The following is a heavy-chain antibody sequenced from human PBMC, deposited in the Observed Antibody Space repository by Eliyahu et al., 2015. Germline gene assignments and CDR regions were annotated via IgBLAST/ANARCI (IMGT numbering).Heavy chain of an antibody. CDR3: ARGWGTGGYSGVFDD. D-gene: IGHD5-12*01. V-gene: IGHV3-30*03. Sequence: QVHLVESGGGVVQPGRSLRLSCAASGFTFSDYGMHWVRQTPGKGLEWVAVMSYDGSNKYYADPVKGRFTISRDNSKNTLDLQMNSLRVEDTAVYYCARGWGTGGYSGVFDDWGQGTLVTVSS. CDR1: GFTFSDYG. CDR2: MSYDGSNK. J-gene: IGHJ4*02.